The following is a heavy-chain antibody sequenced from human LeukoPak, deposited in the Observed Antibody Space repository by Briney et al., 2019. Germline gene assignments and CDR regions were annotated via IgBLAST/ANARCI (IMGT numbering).Heavy chain of an antibody. D-gene: IGHD5-18*01. Sequence: ASVKVSCKASGYTFSSFVISWVRQAPGQGLEWMGWISANNGNTNYAKRVPGRVTMTTDTSTSTAYMELRSLTSDDTAVYYCARGGTVVDTANPFDYWGQGTLVTVSS. J-gene: IGHJ4*02. V-gene: IGHV1-18*01. CDR1: GYTFSSFV. CDR2: ISANNGNT. CDR3: ARGGTVVDTANPFDY.